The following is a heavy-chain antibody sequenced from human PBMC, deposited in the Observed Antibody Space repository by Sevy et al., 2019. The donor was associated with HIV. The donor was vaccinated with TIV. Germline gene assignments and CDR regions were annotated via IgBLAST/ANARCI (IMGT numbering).Heavy chain of an antibody. Sequence: GGSLRLSCAASGFTFSDYWMHWVRQVPGKGLVWVSRINRDGSDVIYVDSVRGRFTMSRDNAKNTLFLQMNSLRDKDSLIYDCARGDIWLHLLNYYYALDVWGQGTTVTVSS. D-gene: IGHD5-18*01. CDR2: INRDGSDV. CDR3: ARGDIWLHLLNYYYALDV. J-gene: IGHJ6*02. CDR1: GFTFSDYW. V-gene: IGHV3-74*01.